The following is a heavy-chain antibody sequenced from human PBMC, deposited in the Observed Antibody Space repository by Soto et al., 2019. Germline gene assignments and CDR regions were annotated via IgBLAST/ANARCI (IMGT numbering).Heavy chain of an antibody. CDR2: LGGSNSDT. J-gene: IGHJ3*02. V-gene: IGHV3-23*01. CDR3: AKDKVDHNSVWDPFDI. D-gene: IGHD2-15*01. CDR1: GFTFSDYA. Sequence: GGSLRLSCAASGFTFSDYAMSWVRQAPGKGLEWVSGLGGSNSDTHYAASVEGRFTVSRDNSRSTLFLQMNSLRVEDTAVYYCAKDKVDHNSVWDPFDIWGQGTMVTVSS.